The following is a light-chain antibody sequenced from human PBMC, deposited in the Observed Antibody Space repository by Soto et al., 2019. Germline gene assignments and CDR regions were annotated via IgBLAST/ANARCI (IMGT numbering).Light chain of an antibody. CDR2: GTS. CDR1: QSVSSN. J-gene: IGKJ2*01. Sequence: EIVMTQSPATLSVSPGERATLSCRASQSVSSNLVWYQQKRGQAPRLLIYGTSTRATGIPGRFSGSGSGTEFTLTISSLQSEDFAVYYCQQYNNWPPTFGQGTKLEIK. V-gene: IGKV3-15*01. CDR3: QQYNNWPPT.